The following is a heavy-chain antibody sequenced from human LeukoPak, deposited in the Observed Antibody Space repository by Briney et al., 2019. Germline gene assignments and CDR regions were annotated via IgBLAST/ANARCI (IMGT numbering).Heavy chain of an antibody. Sequence: ASVKVSCKVSGYTLTELSMHWVRQAPGKGLEWMGGFDPEDGETIYARKFQGRVTMTEDTSTDTAYMELSSLRSEDTAVYYCATGFHSIAVARIRHFDYWGQGTLVTVSS. V-gene: IGHV1-24*01. CDR1: GYTLTELS. J-gene: IGHJ4*02. D-gene: IGHD6-19*01. CDR2: FDPEDGET. CDR3: ATGFHSIAVARIRHFDY.